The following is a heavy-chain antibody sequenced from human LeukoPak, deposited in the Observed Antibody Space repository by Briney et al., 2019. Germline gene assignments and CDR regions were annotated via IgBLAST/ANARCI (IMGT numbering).Heavy chain of an antibody. V-gene: IGHV1-69*06. D-gene: IGHD6-19*01. J-gene: IGHJ4*02. CDR3: ARDLPQRTNSFSSGWYYFDY. Sequence: ASVKVSCKASGGTFSSYAISWVRQAPGQGLEWMGRIIPIFGTANYAQKFQGRVTITADKSTSTAYMELSSLRSEDTAVYYCARDLPQRTNSFSSGWYYFDYWGQGTLVTVSS. CDR1: GGTFSSYA. CDR2: IIPIFGTA.